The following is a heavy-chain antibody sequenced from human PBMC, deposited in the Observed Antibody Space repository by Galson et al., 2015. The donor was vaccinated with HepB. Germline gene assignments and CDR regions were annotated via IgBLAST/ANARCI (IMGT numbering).Heavy chain of an antibody. CDR3: ARGSSSSWPYYYYGMDV. CDR1: GFTFSSYS. CDR2: ISSSSSYI. J-gene: IGHJ6*02. D-gene: IGHD6-13*01. Sequence: SLRLSCAASGFTFSSYSMNWVRQAPGKGLEWVSSISSSSSYIYYADSVKGRFTISRDNAKNSLYLQMNSLRAEDTAVYYCARGSSSSWPYYYYGMDVWGQGTTVTVSS. V-gene: IGHV3-21*04.